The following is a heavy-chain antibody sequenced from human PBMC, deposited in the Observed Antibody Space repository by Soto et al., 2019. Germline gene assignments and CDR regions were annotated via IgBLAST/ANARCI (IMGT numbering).Heavy chain of an antibody. V-gene: IGHV5-51*01. D-gene: IGHD3-3*01. CDR2: IYPGDSDT. CDR3: ARHRSKPTENYDFWSGYVFNWFDP. Sequence: EVQLVQSGAEVKKPGESLKISCKGSGYSFTSYWIGWVRQMPGKGLEWMGIIYPGDSDTRYSPSFQGQVTISADKSISTAYLQWSSLKASDTAMYYCARHRSKPTENYDFWSGYVFNWFDPWGQGTLVTVSS. J-gene: IGHJ5*02. CDR1: GYSFTSYW.